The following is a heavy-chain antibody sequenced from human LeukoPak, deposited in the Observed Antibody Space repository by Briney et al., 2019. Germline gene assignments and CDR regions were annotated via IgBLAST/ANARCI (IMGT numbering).Heavy chain of an antibody. D-gene: IGHD4-17*01. CDR2: IRFDGSNK. CDR1: EFTFGFYG. V-gene: IGHV3-30*02. J-gene: IGHJ4*02. Sequence: PGGSLRLSCAASEFTFGFYGMHWVRQAPGEGLEWVAFIRFDGSNKYYADSVKGRFTISRDNSRNTLDLQMNSLRAEDTAVYYCAKDRRDADYEFSFDYWGQGPLVPVSS. CDR3: AKDRRDADYEFSFDY.